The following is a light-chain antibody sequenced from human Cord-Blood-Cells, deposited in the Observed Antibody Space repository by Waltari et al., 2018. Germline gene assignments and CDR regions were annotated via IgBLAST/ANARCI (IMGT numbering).Light chain of an antibody. Sequence: QSVLTQPPSASGTPGQRVTISCSGSSSNIGSNYVYWYQQLPGTAPKLRLYRNNRRPSGVPCRFSGSKSGTSASLAIRGLRSEDEADYYCAAWEDSLSGWVFGVGTKLTVL. J-gene: IGLJ3*02. CDR2: RNN. CDR1: SSNIGSNY. V-gene: IGLV1-47*01. CDR3: AAWEDSLSGWV.